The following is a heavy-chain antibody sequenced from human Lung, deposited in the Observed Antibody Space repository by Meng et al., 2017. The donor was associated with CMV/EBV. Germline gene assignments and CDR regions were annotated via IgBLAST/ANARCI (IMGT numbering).Heavy chain of an antibody. CDR1: RGSISSDVHY. D-gene: IGHD6-13*01. V-gene: IGHV4-39*01. Sequence: SETXSLICTVSRGSISSDVHYWGWIRQPPGKGLEWIGNIFHSGSAYYNPSLKSRVSISVDTSKNQFSLKLSSVTAADTAMYYCARQGTAAAVTRSRTFDYXGQGXLVTVSS. CDR3: ARQGTAAAVTRSRTFDY. J-gene: IGHJ4*02. CDR2: IFHSGSA.